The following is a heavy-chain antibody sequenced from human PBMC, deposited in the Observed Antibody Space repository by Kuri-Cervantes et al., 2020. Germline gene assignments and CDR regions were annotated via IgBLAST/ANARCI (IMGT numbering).Heavy chain of an antibody. CDR3: ARGFAYYYGSEFYMDV. V-gene: IGHV3-23*01. D-gene: IGHD3-10*01. CDR2: IGGSGDGT. CDR1: GFTFSNYT. J-gene: IGHJ6*03. Sequence: GESLKISCRASGFTFSNYTMHWVRQAPGTGLEWVSAIGGSGDGTYYADSVKGRVTTFRDNYKDTLYLEMNSLRVEDTAIYYCARGFAYYYGSEFYMDVWGKGTTVPSP.